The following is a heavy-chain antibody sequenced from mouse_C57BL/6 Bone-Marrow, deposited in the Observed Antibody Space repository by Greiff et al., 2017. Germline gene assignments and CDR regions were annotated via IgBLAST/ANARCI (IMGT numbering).Heavy chain of an antibody. CDR2: IHPNSGST. Sequence: QVQLQQPGAELVKPGASVKLSCKASGYTFTSYWMHWVKQRPGQGLEWIGMIHPNSGSTNYNEKFKSKATLTVDKSSSTAYMQLSSLTSEDSAVYYCARWLPYCYAMDYWGQGTSVTVSS. J-gene: IGHJ4*01. CDR3: ARWLPYCYAMDY. CDR1: GYTFTSYW. D-gene: IGHD2-2*01. V-gene: IGHV1-64*01.